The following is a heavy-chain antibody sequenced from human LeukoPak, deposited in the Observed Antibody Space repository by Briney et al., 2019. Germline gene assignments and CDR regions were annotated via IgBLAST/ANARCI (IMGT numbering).Heavy chain of an antibody. V-gene: IGHV4-38-2*02. Sequence: SETLSLTCTVSGYSISSGYYWDWIWQPPGKGLEWIGSIYHSGSTYYNPSLKSRVTISVDTSKNQFSLKLSSVTAADTAVYYCARGIAVAETGDWFDPWGQGTLVTVSS. J-gene: IGHJ5*02. D-gene: IGHD6-19*01. CDR2: IYHSGST. CDR3: ARGIAVAETGDWFDP. CDR1: GYSISSGYY.